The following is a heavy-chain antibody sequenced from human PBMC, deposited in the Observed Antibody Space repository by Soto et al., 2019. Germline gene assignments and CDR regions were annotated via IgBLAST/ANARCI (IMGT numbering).Heavy chain of an antibody. V-gene: IGHV3-72*01. J-gene: IGHJ2*01. D-gene: IGHD3-10*01. Sequence: EMQLEESGGGLVQPGGSLRLSCAASGFTFSDHYMDWVRQAPGKGLEWIGRIRNKANSYSTEYAASVKGRFTASRDYSKNVLFLQMNSLRTEDTAMYYCSRIPLGSNKFFDLWGRGTLVTVSS. CDR2: IRNKANSYST. CDR1: GFTFSDHY. CDR3: SRIPLGSNKFFDL.